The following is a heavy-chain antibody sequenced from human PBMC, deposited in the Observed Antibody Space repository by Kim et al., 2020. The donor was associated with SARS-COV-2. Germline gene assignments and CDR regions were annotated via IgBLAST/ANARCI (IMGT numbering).Heavy chain of an antibody. CDR3: ARSVFGDNY. J-gene: IGHJ4*02. CDR1: GFTFSSYW. V-gene: IGHV3-7*01. D-gene: IGHD3-10*02. Sequence: GGSLRLSCAASGFTFSSYWMSWVRQAPGKGLEWVATMRQDGSGNFYVDSVRGRFTMSRDNTKNSVFLQMNSLRAEDTAVYYCARSVFGDNYWGQGTLVSVSS. CDR2: MRQDGSGN.